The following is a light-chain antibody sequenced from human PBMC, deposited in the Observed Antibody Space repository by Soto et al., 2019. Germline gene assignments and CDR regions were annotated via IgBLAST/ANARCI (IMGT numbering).Light chain of an antibody. CDR1: QTISGT. Sequence: EIVMTQSPATLSVSPGGRATLSCRASQTISGTLAWYQRKPGQAPRLLIHGASTRAPGFPARFSGSGSGTDFTPTISSLQSEDFAVYYCQQYDNWPWTFGQGTKVDIK. V-gene: IGKV3-15*01. J-gene: IGKJ1*01. CDR2: GAS. CDR3: QQYDNWPWT.